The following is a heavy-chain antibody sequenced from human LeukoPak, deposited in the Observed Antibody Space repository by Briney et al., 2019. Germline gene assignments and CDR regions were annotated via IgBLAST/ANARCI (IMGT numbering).Heavy chain of an antibody. D-gene: IGHD3-22*01. Sequence: SETLSLTCTVSGGSIRSYYWSWIRQPPGKGLEWIGYIYYSGSTNYNPSLKSRVTMSVDTSKNQFSLKLSSVTAADTAVYYCARDQYYYDSSGYLTFDYWGQGTLVTVS. CDR2: IYYSGST. CDR3: ARDQYYYDSSGYLTFDY. V-gene: IGHV4-59*12. J-gene: IGHJ4*02. CDR1: GGSIRSYY.